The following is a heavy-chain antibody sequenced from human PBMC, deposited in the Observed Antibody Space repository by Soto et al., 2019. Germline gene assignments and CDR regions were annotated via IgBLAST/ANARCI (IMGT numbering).Heavy chain of an antibody. V-gene: IGHV3-53*01. D-gene: IGHD2-15*01. CDR2: IYSGGST. CDR1: GLTVISNY. Sequence: GGSLRLSCAASGLTVISNYIIFFRHAPCKGLEWVSVIYSGGSTFYADSVKGRFTISRDNSKNTLFLQMNSVRAEDSAVYYCARDCSGGGCSSYYYFAMDVWGQGTTVTVSS. CDR3: ARDCSGGGCSSYYYFAMDV. J-gene: IGHJ6*02.